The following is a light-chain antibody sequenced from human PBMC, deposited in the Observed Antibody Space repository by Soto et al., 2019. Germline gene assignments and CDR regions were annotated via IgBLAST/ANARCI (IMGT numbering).Light chain of an antibody. Sequence: EIVLPQSPGTLSLSPGAKATLSCRARQSVSRSYLAWYQQRPGQAPRLLIYGASNRASGIPDRFRGSWSGTNLTLTISRLEPEDFAVYYCQQYGSSPLWTFGQGTKVDI. J-gene: IGKJ1*01. V-gene: IGKV3-20*01. CDR3: QQYGSSPLWT. CDR1: QSVSRSY. CDR2: GAS.